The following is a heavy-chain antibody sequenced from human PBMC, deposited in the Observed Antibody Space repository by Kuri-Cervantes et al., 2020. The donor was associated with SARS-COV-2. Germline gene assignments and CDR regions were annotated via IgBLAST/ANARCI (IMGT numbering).Heavy chain of an antibody. D-gene: IGHD2-8*01. J-gene: IGHJ4*02. V-gene: IGHV3-21*01. CDR1: GFTFSSYS. CDR3: TTEYYRDIVLMVYATSDY. Sequence: ETLSLTCAASGFTFSSYSMNWVRQAPGKGLEWVSSISSSSSYIYYADSVKGRFTISRDNARNSLYLQMNSLRAEDTAVYYCTTEYYRDIVLMVYATSDYWGQGTLVTVSS. CDR2: ISSSSSYI.